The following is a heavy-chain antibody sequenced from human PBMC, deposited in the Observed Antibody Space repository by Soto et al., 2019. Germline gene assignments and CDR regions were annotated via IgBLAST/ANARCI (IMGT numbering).Heavy chain of an antibody. D-gene: IGHD6-19*01. V-gene: IGHV1-8*01. CDR3: ARGRGWRDY. J-gene: IGHJ4*02. CDR1: GYSFTSYD. CDR2: MDPKTGNT. Sequence: SVKVSCKASGYSFTSYDINWVRQATGQGLEWMGWMDPKTGNTDYGQKFQGRVTMTRNTSISTAYMELSSLTSEDTAVYYCARGRGWRDYWGQGTLVTVSS.